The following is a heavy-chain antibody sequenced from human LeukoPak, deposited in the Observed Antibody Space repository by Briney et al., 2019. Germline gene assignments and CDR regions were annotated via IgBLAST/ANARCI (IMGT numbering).Heavy chain of an antibody. Sequence: APVKVSCKASGYTFTSYGISWVRQAPGQGLEWMGWISAYNGNTNYAQKLQGRVTMTTDTSTSTAYMELRSLRSDGTAVYYCARDQHEIVVVPAAVDFDYWGQGTLVTVSS. CDR3: ARDQHEIVVVPAAVDFDY. CDR1: GYTFTSYG. D-gene: IGHD2-2*01. CDR2: ISAYNGNT. J-gene: IGHJ4*02. V-gene: IGHV1-18*01.